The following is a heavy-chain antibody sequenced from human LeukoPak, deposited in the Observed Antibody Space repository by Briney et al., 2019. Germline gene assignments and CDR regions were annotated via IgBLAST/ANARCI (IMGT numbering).Heavy chain of an antibody. CDR2: INHSGST. CDR1: GGSFSGYY. J-gene: IGHJ4*02. CDR3: ARRFYGSGSPFDY. V-gene: IGHV4-34*01. Sequence: PSETLSLTCAVYGGSFSGYYWSWIRQPPGKGLEWIGEINHSGSTNYNPSLKSRVTISVDTSKNQFSLKLSSVTAAATAVYYCARRFYGSGSPFDYWGQGTLVTVSS. D-gene: IGHD3-10*01.